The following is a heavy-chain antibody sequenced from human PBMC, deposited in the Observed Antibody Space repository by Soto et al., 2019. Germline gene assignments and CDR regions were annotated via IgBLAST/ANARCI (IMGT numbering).Heavy chain of an antibody. CDR1: GDSISSGNHY. CDR2: IFYSGTA. D-gene: IGHD3-10*01. CDR3: ARTDYGTAHFDP. Sequence: LSLTCTVSGDSISSGNHYWSWIRQPPGKGLEWIGYIFYSGTAYYNPSLKSRLTISVDTSKNQFSLKLSSVTAADTAVYYCARTDYGTAHFDPWGQGSLVTVSS. V-gene: IGHV4-30-4*01. J-gene: IGHJ5*02.